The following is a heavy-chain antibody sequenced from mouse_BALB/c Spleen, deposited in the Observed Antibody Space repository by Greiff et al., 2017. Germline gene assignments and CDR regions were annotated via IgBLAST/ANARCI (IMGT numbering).Heavy chain of an antibody. CDR1: GYTFTSYY. V-gene: IGHV1S81*02. CDR3: TGYYGSKDWYFDV. Sequence: QVHVKQSGAELVKPGASVKLSCKASGYTFTSYYMYWVKQRPGQGLEWIGEINPSNGGTNFNEKFKSKATLTVDKSSSTAYMQLSSLTSEDSAVYYCTGYYGSKDWYFDVWGAGTTVTVSS. D-gene: IGHD1-1*01. J-gene: IGHJ1*01. CDR2: INPSNGGT.